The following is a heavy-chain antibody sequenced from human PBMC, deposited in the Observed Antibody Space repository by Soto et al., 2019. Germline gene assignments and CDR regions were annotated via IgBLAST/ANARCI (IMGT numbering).Heavy chain of an antibody. D-gene: IGHD2-15*01. V-gene: IGHV4-39*01. CDR3: ARQCRGVTCHWFVP. J-gene: IGHJ5*02. CDR1: SGSISSTIYS. Sequence: SETQSLTCTVSSGSISSTIYSWDWIRQPPGKGLEWIGSIFYSGSTYYNPSLKSRVTISVDTSKNQFSLTLTSVTAADTAVYYCARQCRGVTCHWFVPWGQGSLVTVSS. CDR2: IFYSGST.